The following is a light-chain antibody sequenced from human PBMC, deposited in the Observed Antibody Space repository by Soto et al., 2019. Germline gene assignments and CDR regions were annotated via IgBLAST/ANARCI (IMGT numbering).Light chain of an antibody. CDR2: DAS. Sequence: EIVLTQSPGTLSLSPGERGTVSCRASQIVNSKYLAWYQQRPGQAPRVLIYDASRRGTGIPDRFSGSASGTDITLTINRLEPEDFAVYYCVQYDEPPSRWTFGQENKV. J-gene: IGKJ1*01. CDR1: QIVNSKY. CDR3: VQYDEPPSRWT. V-gene: IGKV3-20*01.